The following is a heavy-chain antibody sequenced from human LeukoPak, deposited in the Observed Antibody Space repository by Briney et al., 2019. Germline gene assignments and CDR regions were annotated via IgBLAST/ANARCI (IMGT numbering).Heavy chain of an antibody. Sequence: ASVKVSCKASGGTFSSYAISWVRQAPGQGLEWMGGIIPIFGTANYAQKFQGRVTITTDESTSTAYMELSSLRSEDPAVYYCARETPCGGDCYSSHWGQGTLVTVSS. CDR3: ARETPCGGDCYSSH. J-gene: IGHJ4*02. D-gene: IGHD2-21*02. CDR1: GGTFSSYA. CDR2: IIPIFGTA. V-gene: IGHV1-69*05.